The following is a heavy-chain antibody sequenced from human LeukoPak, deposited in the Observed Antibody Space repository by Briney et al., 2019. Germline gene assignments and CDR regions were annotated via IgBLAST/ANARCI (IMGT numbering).Heavy chain of an antibody. CDR1: GGSFSGYY. D-gene: IGHD5-24*01. CDR2: INHSGST. Sequence: SETLSLTGAVYGGSFSGYYWSWIRQPPGKGLEWIGEINHSGSTNYNPSLKSRVTISVDTSKNQFSLKLSSVTAADTAVYYCARGLFNRGWLQLPFDYWGQGTLVTVSS. J-gene: IGHJ4*02. CDR3: ARGLFNRGWLQLPFDY. V-gene: IGHV4-34*01.